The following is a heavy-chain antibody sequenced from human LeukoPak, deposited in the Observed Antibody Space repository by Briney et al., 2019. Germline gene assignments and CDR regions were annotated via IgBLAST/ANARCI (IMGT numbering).Heavy chain of an antibody. CDR3: ARRSGWYAFDI. V-gene: IGHV4-59*08. D-gene: IGHD2-15*01. J-gene: IGHJ3*02. CDR1: GGSISSYY. Sequence: ETLSLTCTVSGGSISSYYWSWIRQPPGKGLEWIGYIYYSGSTNYNPSLKSRVTISVDTSKNQFSLKLSSVTAADTAVYYCARRSGWYAFDIWGQGTMVTVSS. CDR2: IYYSGST.